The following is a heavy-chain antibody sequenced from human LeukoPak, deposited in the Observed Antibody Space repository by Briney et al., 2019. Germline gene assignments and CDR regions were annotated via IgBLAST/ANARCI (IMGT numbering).Heavy chain of an antibody. V-gene: IGHV3-21*01. CDR2: ITSPVGHI. J-gene: IGHJ4*02. Sequence: GGSLRLSCTASGFTFSTYSMNWVRQAPGKGLEWVASITSPVGHIYYADSLKGRITISRDNAKSSLYLQMNSLRGEDTAVYYCATDGQSSGWYGFDYWGQGTLVTVSP. D-gene: IGHD6-19*01. CDR3: ATDGQSSGWYGFDY. CDR1: GFTFSTYS.